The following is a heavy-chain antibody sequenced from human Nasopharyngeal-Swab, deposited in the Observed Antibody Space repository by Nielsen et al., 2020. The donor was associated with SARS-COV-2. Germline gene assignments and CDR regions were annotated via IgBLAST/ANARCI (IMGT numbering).Heavy chain of an antibody. CDR1: GDSITSSW. Sequence: SETLSLTCTVSGDSITSSWWSWIRQPPGKGLEWIGYIYYTGSANYNPSLRNRVTMSVDTSKNQFSLKLSSVAAADTAVYYCAREVVGGLVDSWGQGTLVTVSS. CDR2: IYYTGSA. J-gene: IGHJ4*02. D-gene: IGHD1-26*01. V-gene: IGHV4-59*12. CDR3: AREVVGGLVDS.